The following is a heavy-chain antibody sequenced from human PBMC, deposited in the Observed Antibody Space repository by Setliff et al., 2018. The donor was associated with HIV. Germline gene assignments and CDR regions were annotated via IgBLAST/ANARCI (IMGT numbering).Heavy chain of an antibody. D-gene: IGHD3-3*01. CDR3: ARDFSHYDFWSGSHAFDV. CDR2: IYYTGAT. CDR1: GGSMSSHY. V-gene: IGHV4-59*11. Sequence: PSETLSLTCTVSGGSMSSHYWTWIRQSPGRGLEWIGHIYYTGATNYSPSLKRRVTISVDISKSQFSLTLKSTTAADTAVYYCARDFSHYDFWSGSHAFDVWGQGTKVTV. J-gene: IGHJ3*01.